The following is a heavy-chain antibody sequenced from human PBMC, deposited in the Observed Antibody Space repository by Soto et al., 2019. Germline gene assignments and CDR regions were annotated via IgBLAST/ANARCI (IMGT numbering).Heavy chain of an antibody. CDR1: GYTFTSYG. J-gene: IGHJ4*02. D-gene: IGHD3-10*01. V-gene: IGHV1-18*01. Sequence: QVKLVQSGAEVKKPGASVKVSCKASGYTFTSYGISWVRQAPGQGLEWMGWINVYNGNTNYAQKLQGRVTMTTDTSTTTAYLDLRSLRSDATAVYFCARDTSRGEYDYWGQGTLVTVSS. CDR3: ARDTSRGEYDY. CDR2: INVYNGNT.